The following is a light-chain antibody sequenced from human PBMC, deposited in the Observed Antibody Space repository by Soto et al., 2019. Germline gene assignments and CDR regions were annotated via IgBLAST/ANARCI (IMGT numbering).Light chain of an antibody. Sequence: EVVIPQSPATLSVSPGERATLSCRASQRISSNLAWYQQRRGQAPRLLIYGASTRAPGIPARFSGSGSETEFTLTISSLQSEDFAVYYCQHYNNWPPWTFGQGTKVEIK. J-gene: IGKJ1*01. V-gene: IGKV3-15*01. CDR3: QHYNNWPPWT. CDR1: QRISSN. CDR2: GAS.